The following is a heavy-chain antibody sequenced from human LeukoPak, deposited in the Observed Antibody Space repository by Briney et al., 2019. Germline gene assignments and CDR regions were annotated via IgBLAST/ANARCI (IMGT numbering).Heavy chain of an antibody. V-gene: IGHV4-59*01. D-gene: IGHD4-23*01. CDR2: IYYSGST. CDR3: ARLRWKNNLFDP. Sequence: PSETLSLTCTVSGGSISSYYWSWIRQPPGKGLEWIGYIYYSGSTNYNPSLKSRVTISVDTSKNQFSLKLSSVTAADTAVYYCARLRWKNNLFDPWGQGTLVTVSS. CDR1: GGSISSYY. J-gene: IGHJ5*02.